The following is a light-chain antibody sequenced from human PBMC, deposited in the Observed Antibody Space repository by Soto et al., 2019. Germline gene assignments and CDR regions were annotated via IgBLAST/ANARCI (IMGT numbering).Light chain of an antibody. Sequence: DIQMTQSPSSLSASVGDRVTITCRASQSFSSYLNWYQQKPGKAPKLLIYTASSLQSGVPSRFSGSGSVTDFTLTISSLQPEDFAPYYCQPRRTFGPGTRLEIK. J-gene: IGKJ5*01. CDR1: QSFSSY. CDR3: QPRRT. V-gene: IGKV1-39*01. CDR2: TAS.